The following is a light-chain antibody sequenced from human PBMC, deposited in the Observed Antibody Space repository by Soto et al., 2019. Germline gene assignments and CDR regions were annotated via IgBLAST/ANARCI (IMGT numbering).Light chain of an antibody. J-gene: IGKJ1*01. V-gene: IGKV1-12*01. Sequence: DIQMTQSPSSVSGSVGDRVTITCRASQAISSWLAWYQQKPGKAPKLLIYDASTLKSGVPSRFSGSGSGTDFTLTISCLQSEDFATYYCQQYYSYPQAFGQGTKVDIK. CDR1: QAISSW. CDR3: QQYYSYPQA. CDR2: DAS.